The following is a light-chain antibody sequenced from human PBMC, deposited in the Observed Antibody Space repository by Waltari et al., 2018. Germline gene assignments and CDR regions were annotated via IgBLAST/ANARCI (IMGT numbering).Light chain of an antibody. V-gene: IGKV3-15*01. CDR1: QSVSID. CDR2: GAS. Sequence: EIVMTQSPATLSVSPGERATLSCRASQSVSIDLAWYQQKPGQSPRLLMFGASTRATGIPARFSGSGSGTEFTLTISSLQSEDFAVYYCQQSNNWPYTFGQGTKPEIK. J-gene: IGKJ2*01. CDR3: QQSNNWPYT.